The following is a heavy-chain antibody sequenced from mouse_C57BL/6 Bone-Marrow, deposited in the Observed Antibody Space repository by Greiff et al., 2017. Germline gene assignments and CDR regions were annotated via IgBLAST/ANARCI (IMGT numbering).Heavy chain of an antibody. Sequence: VQLQQSGAELVKPGASVKLSCKASGYTFTSYWMQWVKQRPGQGLEWIGEIDPSDSYTNYNQKFKGKATLTVDTSSSTAYMQLSSLTSEDSAVYYCARSKFYYYGSSGGFAYWGQGTLVTVSA. CDR1: GYTFTSYW. CDR2: IDPSDSYT. V-gene: IGHV1-50*01. D-gene: IGHD1-1*01. CDR3: ARSKFYYYGSSGGFAY. J-gene: IGHJ3*01.